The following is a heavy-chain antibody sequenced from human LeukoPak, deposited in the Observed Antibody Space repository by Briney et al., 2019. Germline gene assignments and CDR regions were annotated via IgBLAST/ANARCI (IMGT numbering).Heavy chain of an antibody. CDR3: ARGGRGYSYGYEDY. Sequence: ASVKVSCKASGGTFSSYAISWVRQAPGQGLEWMGRIIPILGIANYAQKFQGRVTMTRDTSTSTVYMELSSLRSEDTAVYYCARGGRGYSYGYEDYWGQGTLVTVSS. CDR2: IIPILGIA. V-gene: IGHV1-69*04. CDR1: GGTFSSYA. D-gene: IGHD5-18*01. J-gene: IGHJ4*02.